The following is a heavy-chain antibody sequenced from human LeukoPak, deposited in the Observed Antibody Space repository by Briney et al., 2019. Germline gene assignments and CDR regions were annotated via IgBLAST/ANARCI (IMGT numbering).Heavy chain of an antibody. Sequence: PSETLSLTCTVSGGSISSYYWSWIRQPPGKGLEWIGYIYYSGSTNYNPSLKSRVTISVDTSKNQFSLKLCSVTAADTAVYYCARGNWNYVWFDPWGQGTLVTVSS. J-gene: IGHJ5*02. V-gene: IGHV4-59*01. CDR2: IYYSGST. CDR3: ARGNWNYVWFDP. D-gene: IGHD1-7*01. CDR1: GGSISSYY.